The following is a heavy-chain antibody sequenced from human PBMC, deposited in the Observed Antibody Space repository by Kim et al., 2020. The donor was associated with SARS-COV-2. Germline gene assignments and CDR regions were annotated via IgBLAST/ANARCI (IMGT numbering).Heavy chain of an antibody. CDR2: IYTSGST. Sequence: SETLSLTCTVSGGSISSGSYYWSWIGQPAGKGLEWIGRIYTSGSTNYNPSLKSRVTISVDTSKNQFSLKLSSVTAADTAVYYCARTEYSYGWGGFDYWGQGTLVTVSS. CDR3: ARTEYSYGWGGFDY. J-gene: IGHJ4*02. CDR1: GGSISSGSYY. D-gene: IGHD5-18*01. V-gene: IGHV4-61*02.